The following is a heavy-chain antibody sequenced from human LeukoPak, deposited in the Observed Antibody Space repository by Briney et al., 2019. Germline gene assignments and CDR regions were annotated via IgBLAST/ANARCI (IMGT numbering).Heavy chain of an antibody. D-gene: IGHD3-10*01. J-gene: IGHJ5*02. V-gene: IGHV3-15*01. CDR3: SPLWYGA. CDR1: GFTFTNAW. Sequence: AGGSLRLSCAASGFTFTNAWMYWVRQAPGKGLEWVGRIKSKTDGVTSEYAAPVTGRFTSSSDDSKSTLYQKINSLKTEDTGVYYCSPLWYGAWGQGTLVTVSS. CDR2: IKSKTDGVTS.